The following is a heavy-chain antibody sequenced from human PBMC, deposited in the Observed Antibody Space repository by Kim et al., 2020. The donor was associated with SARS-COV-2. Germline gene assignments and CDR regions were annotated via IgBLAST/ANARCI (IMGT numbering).Heavy chain of an antibody. V-gene: IGHV3-74*01. Sequence: GGTTSSAVPGKSRTTISRDNDKNTVYLQMNSLRTEDTAVYYCARGWSLGDWGQGTLVTVSS. J-gene: IGHJ4*02. D-gene: IGHD3-16*01. CDR2: GGTT. CDR3: ARGWSLGD.